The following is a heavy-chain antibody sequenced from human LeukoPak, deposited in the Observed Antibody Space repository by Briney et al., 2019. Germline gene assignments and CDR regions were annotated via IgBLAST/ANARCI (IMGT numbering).Heavy chain of an antibody. CDR1: GFTVSSSY. CDR3: ARAFVTAAGFFDT. V-gene: IGHV3-66*02. J-gene: IGHJ4*02. Sequence: GGSLRLSCAASGFTVSSSYMSWVRQAPGKGLEWVSVIYSGGNTYYADSVKGRFTISRDNSVNTLCLQMNSLRTEDTAMYYCARAFVTAAGFFDTWGRGTLVTVSS. CDR2: IYSGGNT. D-gene: IGHD6-13*01.